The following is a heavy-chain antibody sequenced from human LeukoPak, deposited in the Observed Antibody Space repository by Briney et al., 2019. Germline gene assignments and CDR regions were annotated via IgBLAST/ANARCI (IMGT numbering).Heavy chain of an antibody. CDR2: INPNSGGT. D-gene: IGHD6-19*01. V-gene: IGHV1-2*02. J-gene: IGHJ4*02. Sequence: ASVKVSCKASGYTFTGYYIHWVRQAPGQGLEWMGWINPNSGGTNYAQKFQGRVTMTRDTSISTAYMELSRLRSDDTAVYYCARVSTDAASGWYESYFDYWGQGTLVTVSS. CDR3: ARVSTDAASGWYESYFDY. CDR1: GYTFTGYY.